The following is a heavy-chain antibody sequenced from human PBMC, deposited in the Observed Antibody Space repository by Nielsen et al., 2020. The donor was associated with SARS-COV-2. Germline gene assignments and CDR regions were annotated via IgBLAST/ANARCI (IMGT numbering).Heavy chain of an antibody. CDR3: ARDLGSGTRGVINRLVY. Sequence: WVRQAPGQRLGWMGWINAGNGNTKYSQKFQGRVTITRDTSASTAYMELSSLRSEDTAVYYCARDLGSGTRGVINRLVYWGQGTLDTVSS. V-gene: IGHV1-3*01. D-gene: IGHD3-10*01. CDR2: INAGNGNT. J-gene: IGHJ4*02.